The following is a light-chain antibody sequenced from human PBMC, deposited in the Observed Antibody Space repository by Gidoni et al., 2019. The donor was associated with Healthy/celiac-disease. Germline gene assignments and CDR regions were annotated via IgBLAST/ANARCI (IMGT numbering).Light chain of an antibody. CDR3: SSYTSSSTLYYV. CDR1: SSDVGGYNY. V-gene: IGLV2-14*01. Sequence: QSALTQPASVSGSPGQSITISCTGTSSDVGGYNYVSWYQQHPGKAPKLMIYDVSNRPSGVSNRFSGSKSGNTASLTTSGLQAEDEADYYCSSYTSSSTLYYVFGTGTKITLL. J-gene: IGLJ1*01. CDR2: DVS.